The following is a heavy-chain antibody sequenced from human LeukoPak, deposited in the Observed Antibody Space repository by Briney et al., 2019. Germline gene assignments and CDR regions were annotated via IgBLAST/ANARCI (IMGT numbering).Heavy chain of an antibody. V-gene: IGHV3-23*01. J-gene: IGHJ6*03. Sequence: PGGSLRLSCAASGFTFSSYGMSWVRQAPGKGLEWVSAISGSGGSTYYADSVKGRFTISRDNSKNTLYLQMNSLRADDTAVYYCAKPGVTLTHYYYYYYMDVWGKGTTVTISS. D-gene: IGHD2-21*02. CDR2: ISGSGGST. CDR3: AKPGVTLTHYYYYYYMDV. CDR1: GFTFSSYG.